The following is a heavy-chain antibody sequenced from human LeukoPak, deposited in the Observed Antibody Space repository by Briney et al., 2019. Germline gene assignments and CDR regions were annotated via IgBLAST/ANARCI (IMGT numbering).Heavy chain of an antibody. CDR3: ARGMGYCSGGSCYNDAFDI. Sequence: SETLSLTCTVSGYSISSGYYWGWIRQPPGKGLEWIGSTYHSGSTYCNPSLKSRVTISVDTSKNQFSLKLSSVTAADTAVYYCARGMGYCSGGSCYNDAFDIWGQGTMVTVSS. CDR2: TYHSGST. D-gene: IGHD2-15*01. J-gene: IGHJ3*02. V-gene: IGHV4-38-2*02. CDR1: GYSISSGYY.